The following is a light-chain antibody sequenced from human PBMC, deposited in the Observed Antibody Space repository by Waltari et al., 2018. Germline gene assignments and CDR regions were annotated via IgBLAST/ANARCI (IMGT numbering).Light chain of an antibody. V-gene: IGLV6-57*04. CDR2: EDS. CDR3: QSYDSSTNWV. J-gene: IGLJ3*02. Sequence: FVLTQPHSVSESPGKTVTISCTRSRGTFASNFVQCSQQLPGSAPTPVIYEDSHRPSGVPDRFSGSFDSSSNSAYLTISGLKTEDEADYFCQSYDSSTNWVFGGGTKLTVL. CDR1: RGTFASNF.